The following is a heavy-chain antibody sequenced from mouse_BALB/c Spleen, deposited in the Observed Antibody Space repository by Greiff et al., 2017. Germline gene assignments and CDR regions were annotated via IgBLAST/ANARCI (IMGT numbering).Heavy chain of an antibody. J-gene: IGHJ4*01. V-gene: IGHV1-14*01. CDR3: ARFYGSNAMDY. Sequence: VQLQQSGPELVKPGASVKMSCKASGYTFNSYVMHWVKQKPGQGLEWIGYINPYNDGTKYNEKFKGKATLTSDKSSSTAYMELSSLTSEDSAVYYCARFYGSNAMDYWGQGTSVTVSS. D-gene: IGHD1-1*02. CDR2: INPYNDGT. CDR1: GYTFNSYV.